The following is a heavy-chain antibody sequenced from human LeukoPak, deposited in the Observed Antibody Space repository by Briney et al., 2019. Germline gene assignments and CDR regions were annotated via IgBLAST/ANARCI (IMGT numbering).Heavy chain of an antibody. CDR2: INHSGST. CDR3: ARVPYVWGSYRYTYFDY. Sequence: GSLRLSCAASGFTFSNAWMNWIRQPPGKGLEWIGEINHSGSTNYNPSLKSRVTISVDTSKNQFSLKLSSVTAADTAVYYCARVPYVWGSYRYTYFDYWGQGTLVTVSS. V-gene: IGHV4-34*01. CDR1: GFTFSNAW. J-gene: IGHJ4*02. D-gene: IGHD3-16*02.